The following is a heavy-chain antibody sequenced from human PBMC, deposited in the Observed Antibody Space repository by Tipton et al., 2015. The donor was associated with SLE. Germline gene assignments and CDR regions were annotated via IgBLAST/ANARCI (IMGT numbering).Heavy chain of an antibody. D-gene: IGHD3-22*01. CDR2: IYYSGST. J-gene: IGHJ4*02. V-gene: IGHV4-59*11. CDR1: GGSISSHF. Sequence: SLTCTVSGGSISSHFWSWIRQPPGKGLEWIGYIYYSGSTNYNPSLKSRVTISVDTSKNQFSLKLSSVTAADTAVYYCARALDTSGYYYYFDYWGQGTLVTVSS. CDR3: ARALDTSGYYYYFDY.